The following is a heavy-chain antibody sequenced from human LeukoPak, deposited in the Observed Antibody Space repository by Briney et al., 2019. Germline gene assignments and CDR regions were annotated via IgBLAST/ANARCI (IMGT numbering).Heavy chain of an antibody. Sequence: SVKVSCKASGGTFSSYAISWVRQAPGQGLEWMGGIIPIFGTANYAQKFQGRVTITTDESTSTAYMELSSLRSEDTAVYYCARGRGYSGYPDSYYFDYWGQGTLVTVSS. V-gene: IGHV1-69*05. CDR2: IIPIFGTA. CDR1: GGTFSSYA. J-gene: IGHJ4*02. D-gene: IGHD5-12*01. CDR3: ARGRGYSGYPDSYYFDY.